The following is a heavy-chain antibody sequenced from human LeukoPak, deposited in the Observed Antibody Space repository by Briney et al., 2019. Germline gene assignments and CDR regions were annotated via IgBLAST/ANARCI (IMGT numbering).Heavy chain of an antibody. V-gene: IGHV3-30*18. CDR2: ISYDGSNK. Sequence: PGRSLRLSCAASGFTFSSYGMHWVRQAPGKGLEWVAVISYDGSNKYYADSVKGRFTISRDNSKNTLYLQMNSLRAEDTAEYYCAKVPRSFSYYYYYGMDVWGQGTTVTVSS. CDR1: GFTFSSYG. J-gene: IGHJ6*02. CDR3: AKVPRSFSYYYYYGMDV. D-gene: IGHD1-26*01.